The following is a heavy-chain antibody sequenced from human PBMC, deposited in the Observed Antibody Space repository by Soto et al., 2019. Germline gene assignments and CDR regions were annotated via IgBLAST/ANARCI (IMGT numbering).Heavy chain of an antibody. CDR1: GFTISSYA. CDR3: ARDGTYGGNPGGFDY. Sequence: PGGSLRLSCAASGFTISSYAMSWVRQAPGKGLEWVSGINRDGGSTGYADSVKGRFTISRDNSKNTLYLQMNSLRAEDTAVYYCARDGTYGGNPGGFDYWGQGTVVTVSS. D-gene: IGHD4-17*01. V-gene: IGHV3-23*03. CDR2: INRDGGST. J-gene: IGHJ4*02.